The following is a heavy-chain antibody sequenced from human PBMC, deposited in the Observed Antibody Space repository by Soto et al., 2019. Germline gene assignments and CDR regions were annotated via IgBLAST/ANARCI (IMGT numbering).Heavy chain of an antibody. D-gene: IGHD3-10*01. CDR3: ATDAAGTGNFDP. CDR2: IGSSGTNK. CDR1: GFRFSDYY. Sequence: GGSLRLSCAASGFRFSDYYMSWLRQAPGKGLEWVSYIGSSGTNKYYADSVRGRFTISRDNAKNSLYLQMSSLRAEDTALYFCATDAAGTGNFDPWGQGTLVTVSS. V-gene: IGHV3-11*01. J-gene: IGHJ5*02.